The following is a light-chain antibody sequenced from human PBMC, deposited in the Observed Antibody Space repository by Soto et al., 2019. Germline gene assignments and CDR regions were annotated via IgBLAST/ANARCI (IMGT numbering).Light chain of an antibody. J-gene: IGKJ1*01. Sequence: EIVLTQSPGTLSLSPWERATLSCRASQSVSSSYLAWYQQKPGQAPRLLIYGASSRATGIPDRFSGSGSGTDFTLIISRLEPEDFAVYYCHQYGSSAWTFGQGTKVDIK. CDR3: HQYGSSAWT. CDR1: QSVSSSY. CDR2: GAS. V-gene: IGKV3-20*01.